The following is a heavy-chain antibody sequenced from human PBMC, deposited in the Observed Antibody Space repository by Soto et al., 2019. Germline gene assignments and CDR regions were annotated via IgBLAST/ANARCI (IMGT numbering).Heavy chain of an antibody. Sequence: QVQLVESGGGVVQPGRSLRLSCAASGFTFSSYGMHWVRQAPGKGLEWVAVISYDGSKKYYADSVKGRFTISRDNSKKTLYLQMNSLRAEDTAVYYCAKGEGFGRAAHFDYWGQGTLVTVSS. CDR1: GFTFSSYG. CDR3: AKGEGFGRAAHFDY. CDR2: ISYDGSKK. J-gene: IGHJ4*02. D-gene: IGHD6-13*01. V-gene: IGHV3-30*18.